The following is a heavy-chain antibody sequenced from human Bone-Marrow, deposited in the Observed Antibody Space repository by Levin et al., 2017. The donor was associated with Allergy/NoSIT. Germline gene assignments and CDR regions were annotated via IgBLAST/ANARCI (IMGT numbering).Heavy chain of an antibody. CDR1: GYTFTGYY. V-gene: IGHV1-2*06. J-gene: IGHJ4*02. CDR2: INPNSGGT. D-gene: IGHD4-17*01. CDR3: ARDLGATVTQLAYYFDY. Sequence: GESLKISCKASGYTFTGYYMHWVRQAPGQGLEWMGRINPNSGGTNYAQKFQGRVTMTRDTSISTAYMELSRLRSDDTAVYYCARDLGATVTQLAYYFDYWGQGTLVTVSS.